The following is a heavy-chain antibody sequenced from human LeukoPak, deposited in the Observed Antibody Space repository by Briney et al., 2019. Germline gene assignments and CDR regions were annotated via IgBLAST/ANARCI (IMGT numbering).Heavy chain of an antibody. CDR3: ARRVAVARRDAFDI. J-gene: IGHJ3*02. Sequence: VASVKVSCKASGYTFTAYYMHWVRQAPGQGLEWMGWINPNSGGTNYAQKFQGRVTMTRDTSISTAYMELSRLRSDDTAVYYCARRVAVARRDAFDIWGQGTMVTVSS. CDR1: GYTFTAYY. D-gene: IGHD6-19*01. CDR2: INPNSGGT. V-gene: IGHV1-2*02.